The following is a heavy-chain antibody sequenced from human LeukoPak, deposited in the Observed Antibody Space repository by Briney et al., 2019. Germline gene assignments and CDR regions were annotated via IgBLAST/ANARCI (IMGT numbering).Heavy chain of an antibody. CDR3: ARVIAAAGRPNWYFDL. CDR2: VWYDGSNK. J-gene: IGHJ2*01. V-gene: IGHV3-33*01. CDR1: GFTFSSYG. D-gene: IGHD6-13*01. Sequence: PGGSLRLSCVASGFTFSSYGMHWVCQAPGQGLEWVAVVWYDGSNKYYADSVKGRFTISRDNSKNTLYLQMNSLRAEDTAVYYCARVIAAAGRPNWYFDLWGRGTLITVSS.